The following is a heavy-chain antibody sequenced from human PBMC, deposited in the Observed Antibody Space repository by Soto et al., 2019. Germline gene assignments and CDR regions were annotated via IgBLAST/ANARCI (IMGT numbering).Heavy chain of an antibody. CDR1: GYSFTSYW. CDR3: ARSSMVRGSYSSWFDP. V-gene: IGHV5-51*01. D-gene: IGHD3-10*01. CDR2: IYPGDSDT. Sequence: GESLKISCKGSGYSFTSYWIGWVRQMPGKGLEWMGIIYPGDSDTRYSPSFQGQVTISADKSISTAYLQWSSLKASDTAMYYCARSSMVRGSYSSWFDPWGQGTLVTVSS. J-gene: IGHJ5*02.